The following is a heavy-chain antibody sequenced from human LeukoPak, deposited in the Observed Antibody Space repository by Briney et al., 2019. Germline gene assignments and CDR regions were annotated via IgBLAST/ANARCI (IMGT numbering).Heavy chain of an antibody. CDR1: GYTLTGYY. V-gene: IGHV1-2*06. CDR2: INPNSGGT. J-gene: IGHJ5*02. CDR3: ARPSSYYDSSGYYSGWFDP. Sequence: ASVKVSCKASGYTLTGYYMHWVRQAPGQGLEWMGRINPNSGGTNYAQKFQGRVTMTRDTSISTAYMELSRLRSDDTAVYYCARPSSYYDSSGYYSGWFDPWGQGTLVTVSS. D-gene: IGHD3-22*01.